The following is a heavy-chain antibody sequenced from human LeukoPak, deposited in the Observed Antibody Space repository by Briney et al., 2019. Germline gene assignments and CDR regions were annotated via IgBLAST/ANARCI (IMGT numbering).Heavy chain of an antibody. CDR1: GYTFFTYG. CDR2: INTNNGDT. CDR3: ARDAMGFRLTVDY. D-gene: IGHD1-26*01. J-gene: IGHJ4*02. Sequence: ASVKVSCKTSGYTFFTYGISWVRQAPGQGLEWMGWINTNNGDTNYAENFQGRVTMTTDTSTSTAYMEMRSLRLDDTAVYYCARDAMGFRLTVDYWGQGTPGHRLL. V-gene: IGHV1-18*01.